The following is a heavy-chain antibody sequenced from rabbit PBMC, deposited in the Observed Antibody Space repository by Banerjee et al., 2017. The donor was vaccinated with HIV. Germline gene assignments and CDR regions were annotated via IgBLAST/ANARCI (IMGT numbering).Heavy chain of an antibody. CDR1: GFTLSSYW. CDR2: IYAGSSGST. D-gene: IGHD6-1*01. J-gene: IGHJ4*01. V-gene: IGHV1S45*01. Sequence: QEQLVESGGGLVKPEGSLTLTCTASGFTLSSYWMWWVRQAPGKGLEWIACIYAGSSGSTYYASWAKGRFTISKTSSTTVTLQMTSLTAADTATYFCARSSDYTYGYAGYAYSTPDYFNLWGQGTLVTVS. CDR3: ARSSDYTYGYAGYAYSTPDYFNL.